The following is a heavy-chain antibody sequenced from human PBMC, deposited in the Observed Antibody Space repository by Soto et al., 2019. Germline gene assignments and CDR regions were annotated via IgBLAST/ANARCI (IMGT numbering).Heavy chain of an antibody. CDR3: ARDRGYCSGGSCYWAPNWFDP. J-gene: IGHJ5*02. CDR1: GGSISSYY. V-gene: IGHV4-4*07. CDR2: IYTSGST. Sequence: QVQLQESGPGLVKPSETLSLTCTVSGGSISSYYWSWIRQPAGKGLEWIGRIYTSGSTNYNTSLTSRVTMSVDTSKNQFSLKLSSVTAADTAVYYCARDRGYCSGGSCYWAPNWFDPWGQGTLVTVSS. D-gene: IGHD2-15*01.